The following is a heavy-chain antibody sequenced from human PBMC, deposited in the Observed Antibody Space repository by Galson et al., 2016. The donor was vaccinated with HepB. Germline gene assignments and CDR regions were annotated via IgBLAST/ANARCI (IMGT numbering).Heavy chain of an antibody. CDR2: ISASNGNT. CDR1: GYTFTIFG. D-gene: IGHD4-17*01. V-gene: IGHV1-18*01. J-gene: IGHJ4*02. CDR3: ARSGAEVTTHIDY. Sequence: SVKVSCKASGYTFTIFGISWVRQAPGQGLEWMGWISASNGNTNYAQKFQGRVTMTTDTSTSTAYMELRSLLSDDTAVYYCARSGAEVTTHIDYWGQGTLVTVSS.